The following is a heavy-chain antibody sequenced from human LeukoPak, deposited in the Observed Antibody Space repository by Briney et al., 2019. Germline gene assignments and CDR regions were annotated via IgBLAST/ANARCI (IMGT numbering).Heavy chain of an antibody. CDR3: ARLFPYGEGGADGWFDP. Sequence: GESLKISCQGSGYSFTSYWIGWVRQMPGKGLEWMGIIYPGDSDTRYSPSFQGQVTISADESISTAYLQWSSLKASDTAMYYCARLFPYGEGGADGWFDPWGQGTLVTVSS. CDR1: GYSFTSYW. CDR2: IYPGDSDT. V-gene: IGHV5-51*01. D-gene: IGHD4-17*01. J-gene: IGHJ5*02.